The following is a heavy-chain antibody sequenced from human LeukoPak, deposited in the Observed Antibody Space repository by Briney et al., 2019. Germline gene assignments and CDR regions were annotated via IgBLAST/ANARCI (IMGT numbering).Heavy chain of an antibody. V-gene: IGHV3-7*03. J-gene: IGHJ4*02. D-gene: IGHD6-19*01. CDR2: IKQDGSEK. CDR1: GLTFSSYW. Sequence: GGSLRLSCAASGLTFSSYWMSWVRQAPGKGLEWVANIKQDGSEKYYVDSVKGRFTISRDNAKNSLYLQMNSLRAEDAAVYYCARDPSVAGVYYFDYWGQGTLVTVSS. CDR3: ARDPSVAGVYYFDY.